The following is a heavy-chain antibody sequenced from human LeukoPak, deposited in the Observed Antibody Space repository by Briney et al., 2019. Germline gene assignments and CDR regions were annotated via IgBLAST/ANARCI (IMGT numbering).Heavy chain of an antibody. D-gene: IGHD3-22*01. CDR3: ARDRRGHYDNSVYFDY. V-gene: IGHV3-30*04. CDR1: GFSFISYT. J-gene: IGHJ4*02. Sequence: PGGSLRLSCAASGFSFISYTMHWVRQAPGKGLEWVAVISYDGSNKYYADSVKGRFTISRDNSKNTLYLQMSSLRADDTAVYYCARDRRGHYDNSVYFDYWGQGTLVTVSS. CDR2: ISYDGSNK.